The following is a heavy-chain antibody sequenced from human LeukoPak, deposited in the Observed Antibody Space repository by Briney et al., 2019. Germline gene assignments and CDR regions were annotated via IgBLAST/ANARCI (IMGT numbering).Heavy chain of an antibody. J-gene: IGHJ4*02. D-gene: IGHD3-10*01. CDR3: ARYVVYGSGKYYFDY. V-gene: IGHV4-39*01. CDR1: GGSVSSTTYY. CDR2: INYSGST. Sequence: SETLSLTCTVSGGSVSSTTYYWSWIRQPPGKGLEWIASINYSGSTYYNPSLKSRVTISVDTSENQFSLKLSSVTAADTAVYCCARYVVYGSGKYYFDYWGQGTLVTVSS.